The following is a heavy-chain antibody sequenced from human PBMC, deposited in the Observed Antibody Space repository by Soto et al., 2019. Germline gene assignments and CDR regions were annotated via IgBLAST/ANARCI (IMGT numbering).Heavy chain of an antibody. Sequence: SETLSLTCSVSGASISSYYYTWIRQTPGKGLEWIGYIYLGGSINYNPSFKSRVTISVDTSKNQLSLKLSSVTAADTAVYYCARRYGYYFDYWGQGTLVTVSS. CDR2: IYLGGSI. D-gene: IGHD4-17*01. J-gene: IGHJ4*02. CDR3: ARRYGYYFDY. V-gene: IGHV4-59*08. CDR1: GASISSYY.